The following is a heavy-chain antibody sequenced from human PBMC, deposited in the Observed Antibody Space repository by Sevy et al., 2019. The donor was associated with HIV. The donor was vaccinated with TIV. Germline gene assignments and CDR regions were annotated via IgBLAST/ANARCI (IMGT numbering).Heavy chain of an antibody. CDR1: GGSLSSYY. V-gene: IGHV4-59*13. CDR3: ARDYYMNPGNLQH. Sequence: SETLSLTCTVSGGSLSSYYWSWIRQPPGKGLEYIGYVHYTGRTDYNPSLTSRVTMSLDTSKTHFSLTLNSVTAADTAVYYCARDYYMNPGNLQHSGQGALVTVSS. CDR2: VHYTGRT. D-gene: IGHD3-22*01. J-gene: IGHJ1*01.